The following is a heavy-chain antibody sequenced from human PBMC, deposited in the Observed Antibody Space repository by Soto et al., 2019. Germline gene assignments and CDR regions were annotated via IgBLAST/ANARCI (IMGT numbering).Heavy chain of an antibody. CDR3: ARIFDGDYYYMDV. J-gene: IGHJ6*03. D-gene: IGHD4-17*01. V-gene: IGHV5-51*01. CDR1: GYSFTSYW. CDR2: IYPGDSDT. Sequence: GESLKISCKGSGYSFTSYWIGWVRQMPGKGLEWMGIIYPGDSDTRYSPSSQGQVTISADKSISTAYLQWSSLKASDTAMYYCARIFDGDYYYMDVWGKGTTVTVSS.